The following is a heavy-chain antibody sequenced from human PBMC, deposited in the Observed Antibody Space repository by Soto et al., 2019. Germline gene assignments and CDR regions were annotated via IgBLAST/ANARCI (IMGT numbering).Heavy chain of an antibody. CDR3: ALLWFGINWFDP. D-gene: IGHD3-10*01. Sequence: GASVKVSCKASGYTFTSYAMHWVRQAPGQRLEWMGWINAGNGNTKYSQKFQGRVTITRDTSASTAYMELSSLRSEDTAVYYCALLWFGINWFDPCGQGTLVTVSS. V-gene: IGHV1-3*01. CDR1: GYTFTSYA. CDR2: INAGNGNT. J-gene: IGHJ5*02.